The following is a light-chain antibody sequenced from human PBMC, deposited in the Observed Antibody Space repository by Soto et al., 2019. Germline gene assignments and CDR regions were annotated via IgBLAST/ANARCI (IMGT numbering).Light chain of an antibody. Sequence: DIKMTQSPSTMSASVGDIFTIACRASQSISRYLNWYQQKPGKAPMLLIYGATNLQSGVPSRFSGSGSRTDFTLPISSLKTADFANYFCQQSFSVPPWTFGHGTKVDIK. CDR2: GAT. CDR3: QQSFSVPPWT. CDR1: QSISRY. V-gene: IGKV1-39*01. J-gene: IGKJ1*01.